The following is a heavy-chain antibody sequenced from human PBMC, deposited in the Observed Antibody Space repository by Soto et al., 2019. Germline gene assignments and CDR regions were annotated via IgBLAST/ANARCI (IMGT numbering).Heavy chain of an antibody. D-gene: IGHD3-10*01. V-gene: IGHV4-39*07. CDR3: ARYGSGSSVWFDP. Sequence: SETLSLTCTVSGGSISSSSYYWGWIRQPPGKGLEWIGSIYYSGSTYYDPSLKSRVTISVDTSKNQFSLKLSSVTAADTAVYYCARYGSGSSVWFDPWGKGTLVPVSS. CDR1: GGSISSSSYY. CDR2: IYYSGST. J-gene: IGHJ5*02.